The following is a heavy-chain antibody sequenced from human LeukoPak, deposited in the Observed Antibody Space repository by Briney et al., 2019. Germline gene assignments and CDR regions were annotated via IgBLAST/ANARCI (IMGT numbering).Heavy chain of an antibody. J-gene: IGHJ3*02. D-gene: IGHD2-8*01. Sequence: PGGSLRLSCAASGFTFTTYAMHWVRQAPGKGLEFVSAITNNGGSTYYANSVKGRFTISRDNPKNTPYLQMGSLRAEDMAVYYCARVATNDRRNAFDIWGQGTMVTVSS. CDR3: ARVATNDRRNAFDI. CDR1: GFTFTTYA. CDR2: ITNNGGST. V-gene: IGHV3-64*01.